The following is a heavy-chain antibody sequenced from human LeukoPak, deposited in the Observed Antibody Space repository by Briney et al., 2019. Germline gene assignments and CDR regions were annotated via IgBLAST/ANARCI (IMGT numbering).Heavy chain of an antibody. Sequence: PGGSLRLSCAASGFTFSTYWMHWVRQAPGKGLAWVSTISGSGGGTYYADSVKGRFTISRDNSNNTLYLQMNSLRAEDTAVFYCAKLFYSSGMYHFDYWGQGTLVTVSS. V-gene: IGHV3-23*01. J-gene: IGHJ4*02. D-gene: IGHD3-10*01. CDR2: ISGSGGGT. CDR3: AKLFYSSGMYHFDY. CDR1: GFTFSTYW.